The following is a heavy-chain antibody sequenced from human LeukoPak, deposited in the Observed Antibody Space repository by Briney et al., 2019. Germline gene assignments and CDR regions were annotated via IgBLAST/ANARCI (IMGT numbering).Heavy chain of an antibody. CDR3: AKGEYRSSSWLFDY. Sequence: GGSLRLSCAASGFTFSRYGMHWVRQAPGKGPEWVTVISSDGNKKYYVDSVKGRYTISRDNSKNTLYLQMNSLRAEDTAVYYCAKGEYRSSSWLFDYWGQGTLVTVSS. CDR2: ISSDGNKK. D-gene: IGHD6-13*01. J-gene: IGHJ4*02. CDR1: GFTFSRYG. V-gene: IGHV3-30*18.